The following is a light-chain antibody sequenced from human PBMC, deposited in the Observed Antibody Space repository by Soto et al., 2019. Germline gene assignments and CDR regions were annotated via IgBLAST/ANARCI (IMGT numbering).Light chain of an antibody. CDR1: SSDVGGYNY. CDR2: KVS. Sequence: QSVLTQPASVSGSPGQSITISCTGTSSDVGGYNYVSWYQQYPGRVPKLLIYKVSNRPSGISNRFSGSKSGNTASLAISGLQSEDEADYYCAAWDDSLNGRVFGGGTKLTVL. J-gene: IGLJ3*02. V-gene: IGLV2-14*01. CDR3: AAWDDSLNGRV.